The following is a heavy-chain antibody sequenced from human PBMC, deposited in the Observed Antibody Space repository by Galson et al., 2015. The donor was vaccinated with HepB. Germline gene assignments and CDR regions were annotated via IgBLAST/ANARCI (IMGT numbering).Heavy chain of an antibody. D-gene: IGHD6-19*01. CDR1: GFTFSSYA. CDR3: ARDFRIAVAGNYFDY. CDR2: ISYDGSNK. V-gene: IGHV3-30*04. Sequence: SLRLSCAASGFTFSSYAMHWVRQAPGKGLEWVAVISYDGSNKYYADSVKGRFTISRDNSKNTLYLRMNSLRAEDTAVYYCARDFRIAVAGNYFDYWGQGTLVTVSS. J-gene: IGHJ4*02.